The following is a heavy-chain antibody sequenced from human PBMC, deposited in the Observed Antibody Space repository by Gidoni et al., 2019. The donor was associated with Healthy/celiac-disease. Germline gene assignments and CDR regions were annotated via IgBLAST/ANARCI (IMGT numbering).Heavy chain of an antibody. V-gene: IGHV3-48*01. CDR3: ARDLRAGARGN. J-gene: IGHJ4*02. CDR2: ISSSSSTI. CDR1: GFTFSSYS. D-gene: IGHD3-10*01. Sequence: EVQLVESGGGLVQPGGSLRLSCAASGFTFSSYSMNWVRQAPGKGLEWVSYISSSSSTIYYADSVKGRFTISRDNAKNSLYLQMSSLRAEDTAVYYCARDLRAGARGNWGQGTLVTVSS.